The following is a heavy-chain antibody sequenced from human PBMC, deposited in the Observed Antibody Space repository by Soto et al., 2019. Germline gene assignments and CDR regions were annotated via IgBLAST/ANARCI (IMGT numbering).Heavy chain of an antibody. V-gene: IGHV4-31*02. D-gene: IGHD2-8*01. CDR1: GGSISSGGYH. CDR3: ARDGRYCTNGVCFMFDP. J-gene: IGHJ5*02. Sequence: PAETLSLTCTVSGGSISSGGYHWSWIRQHPGKGLEWIGYIYYSGSTYYNPSLKSRVTISVDTSKNQFSLKLSSVTAADTAVYYCARDGRYCTNGVCFMFDPWGQGTLVTVSS. CDR2: IYYSGST.